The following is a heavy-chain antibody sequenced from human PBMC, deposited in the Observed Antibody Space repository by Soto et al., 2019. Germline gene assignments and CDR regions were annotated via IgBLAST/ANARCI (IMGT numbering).Heavy chain of an antibody. CDR2: IYYSGST. CDR3: ASLYYYYYYGMDV. D-gene: IGHD3-16*01. Sequence: PSETLSLTCTVSGGSISSSSYYWGWMRQPPGKGLEWIGSIYYSGSTYYNPSLKSRVTISVDTSKNQFSLKLSSVTAADTAVYYCASLYYYYYYGMDVWGQGNTVTVSS. J-gene: IGHJ6*02. CDR1: GGSISSSSYY. V-gene: IGHV4-39*01.